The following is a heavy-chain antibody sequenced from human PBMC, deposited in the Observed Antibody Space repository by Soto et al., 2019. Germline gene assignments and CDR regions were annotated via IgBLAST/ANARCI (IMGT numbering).Heavy chain of an antibody. V-gene: IGHV1-2*02. J-gene: IGHJ4*02. D-gene: IGHD6-6*01. CDR1: GYTFTAYY. CDR2: INPNTGDT. Sequence: ASVKVSCKASGYTFTAYYMHWVRQAPGQGLEWMGWINPNTGDTNYAQQFQGRVTMTRDKSITTAYMELSRLTSDDTAVYYCARDRPPDYWGQGALVTVSS. CDR3: ARDRPPDY.